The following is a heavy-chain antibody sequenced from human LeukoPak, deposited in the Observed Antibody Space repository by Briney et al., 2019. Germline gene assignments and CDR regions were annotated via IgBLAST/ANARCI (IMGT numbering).Heavy chain of an antibody. D-gene: IGHD1-1*01. CDR3: TRDRGAYNLYDY. V-gene: IGHV3-49*03. CDR1: GFTFGDYA. Sequence: PGGSLGLSCTASGFTFGDYAMSWIRQAPGKGLEWVGFIRSKAYGETADYAASVKGRFTISRDDSKAIAYLQMNSLKTEDTAVYHCTRDRGAYNLYDYWGQETLVTVSS. CDR2: IRSKAYGETA. J-gene: IGHJ4*02.